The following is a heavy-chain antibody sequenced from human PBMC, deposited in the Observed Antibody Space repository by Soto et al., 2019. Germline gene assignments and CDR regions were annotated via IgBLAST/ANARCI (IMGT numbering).Heavy chain of an antibody. Sequence: GGSLRLSCAASGFTFSNAWMSWVRQAPGKGLEWVGRIKSKTDGGTTDYAAPVKGRFTISRDDSKKTLYLQMNSLKTEDTAVYYCTTGPLVLRFLEWPHDAFDIWGQGTMVTVSS. CDR2: IKSKTDGGTT. CDR1: GFTFSNAW. D-gene: IGHD3-3*01. CDR3: TTGPLVLRFLEWPHDAFDI. V-gene: IGHV3-15*01. J-gene: IGHJ3*02.